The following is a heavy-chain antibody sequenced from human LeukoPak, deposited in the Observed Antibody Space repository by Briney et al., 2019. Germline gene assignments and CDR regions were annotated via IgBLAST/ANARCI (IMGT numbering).Heavy chain of an antibody. Sequence: PSETLSLTCAVYGGSFSGYYWSWIRQPPGKGLEWIGEINHSGSTNYNPSLESRVTISVDTSKNQFSLKLSSVTAADTAVYYCARSGISIVGATSSYFDYWGQGTLVTVSS. D-gene: IGHD1-26*01. CDR3: ARSGISIVGATSSYFDY. J-gene: IGHJ4*02. CDR1: GGSFSGYY. V-gene: IGHV4-34*01. CDR2: INHSGST.